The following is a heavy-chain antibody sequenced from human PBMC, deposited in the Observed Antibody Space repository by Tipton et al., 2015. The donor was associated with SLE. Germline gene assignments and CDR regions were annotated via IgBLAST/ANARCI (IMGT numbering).Heavy chain of an antibody. CDR3: ARQPYYEFFSGFDY. V-gene: IGHV4-4*09. J-gene: IGHJ4*02. D-gene: IGHD3-3*01. Sequence: TLSLTCTVSGGSISSYYWSWIRQPPGKGLEWIGYIYTSGSTNYNPSLKSRVTISVDTSKNQFSLKLSSVTAADTAVYYCARQPYYEFFSGFDYWGQGSLVTVSS. CDR1: GGSISSYY. CDR2: IYTSGST.